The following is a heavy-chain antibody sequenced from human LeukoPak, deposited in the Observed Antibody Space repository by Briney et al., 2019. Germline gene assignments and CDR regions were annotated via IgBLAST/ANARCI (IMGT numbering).Heavy chain of an antibody. J-gene: IGHJ6*03. CDR2: ISYDGSNK. Sequence: PGRSLRLSCAASGFTFSTYAMHWVRQAPGKGLEWVAVISYDGSNKYYADSVKGRFTISRDNSKNTLYLQMNSLRAEDRAVYYCARRGTGSYYYYMDVWGKGTTVTVSS. CDR1: GFTFSTYA. D-gene: IGHD3/OR15-3a*01. V-gene: IGHV3-30-3*01. CDR3: ARRGTGSYYYYMDV.